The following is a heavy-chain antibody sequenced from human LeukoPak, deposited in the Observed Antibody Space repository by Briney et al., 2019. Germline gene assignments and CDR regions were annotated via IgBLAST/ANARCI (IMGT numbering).Heavy chain of an antibody. CDR3: AKDALWFGELSDY. V-gene: IGHV3-23*01. J-gene: IGHJ4*02. D-gene: IGHD3-10*01. Sequence: GGSLRLSCAASGFTFRSYAMSWVRQAPGKGLEWVSAVTGSGGGTYYADSVKGRFTISRDNSKNTLYLQMNSLRAEDTAVYYCAKDALWFGELSDYWGQGTLVTVSS. CDR2: VTGSGGGT. CDR1: GFTFRSYA.